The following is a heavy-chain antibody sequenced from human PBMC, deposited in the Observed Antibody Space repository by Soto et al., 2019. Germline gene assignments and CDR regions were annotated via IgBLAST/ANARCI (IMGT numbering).Heavy chain of an antibody. J-gene: IGHJ3*02. CDR3: AKDLTSYIVVVVAALDAFDI. D-gene: IGHD2-15*01. V-gene: IGHV3-23*01. Sequence: GGSLRLSCAASGFTFSSYAMSWVRQAPGKGLEWVSAISGSGGSTYYADSVKGRFTISRDNSKNTLYLQMNSLRAEDTAVYYCAKDLTSYIVVVVAALDAFDIWGQGTMVTVSS. CDR1: GFTFSSYA. CDR2: ISGSGGST.